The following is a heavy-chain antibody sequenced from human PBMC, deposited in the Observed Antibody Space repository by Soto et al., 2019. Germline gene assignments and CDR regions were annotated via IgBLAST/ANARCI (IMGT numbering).Heavy chain of an antibody. CDR2: IYYSGST. Sequence: ASETLSLTCTVSGGSISSGGYYWGWIRQHPGKGLEWIGYIYYSGSTYYNPSLKSRVTISVDASKNQFSLKLSSVTAADTAVYYCARGGLWFGDSNYGMDVWGQGTTVTVSS. D-gene: IGHD3-10*01. J-gene: IGHJ6*02. CDR1: GGSISSGGYY. V-gene: IGHV4-31*03. CDR3: ARGGLWFGDSNYGMDV.